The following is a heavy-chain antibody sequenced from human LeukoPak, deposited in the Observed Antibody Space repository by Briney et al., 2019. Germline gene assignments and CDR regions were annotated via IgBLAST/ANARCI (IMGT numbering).Heavy chain of an antibody. CDR2: VGQDGTEK. CDR1: GFNFSSHW. V-gene: IGHV3-7*01. CDR3: ARGYCSGTSCFGAFDI. D-gene: IGHD2-2*01. J-gene: IGHJ3*02. Sequence: GGSLRLSCAASGFNFSSHWMSWVRQAPGKGLEWVANVGQDGTEKNYVDSVKGRFTISGDNAKNSLYLQMSSLRAEDTAVYHCARGYCSGTSCFGAFDIWGQGTMVPVSS.